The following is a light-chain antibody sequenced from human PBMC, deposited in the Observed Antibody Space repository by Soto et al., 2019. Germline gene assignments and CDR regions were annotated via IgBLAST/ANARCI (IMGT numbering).Light chain of an antibody. V-gene: IGKV1-5*03. CDR1: QNINRC. CDR2: DAS. J-gene: IGKJ1*01. CDR3: QQYNNYSWT. Sequence: DIQMTQSPSTLSASVGDRVTITCRASQNINRCLAWYQQKPGKAPTLLIYDASTLETGVPSRFGGSGSGTEFTLTISSLQPEDFATYYCQQYNNYSWTFGQGTKVEI.